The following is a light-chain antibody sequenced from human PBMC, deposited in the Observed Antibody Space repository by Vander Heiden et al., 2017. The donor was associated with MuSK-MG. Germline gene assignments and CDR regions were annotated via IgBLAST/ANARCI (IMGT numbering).Light chain of an antibody. CDR1: QSLLHSNGYNY. V-gene: IGKV2-28*01. J-gene: IGKJ1*01. CDR3: MQALKTPHT. CDR2: LGS. Sequence: DLVMTQSPLSLPVTPGEPASISCRSSQSLLHSNGYNYLDWYLQKPGQSPQLLIYLGSNRASGVPDRFSGSGSGTDFTLKISRVEAEDVGVYYCMQALKTPHTFGQGTKVEIK.